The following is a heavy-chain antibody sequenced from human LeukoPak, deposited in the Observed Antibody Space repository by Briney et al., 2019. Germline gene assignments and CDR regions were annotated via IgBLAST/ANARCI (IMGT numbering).Heavy chain of an antibody. Sequence: SETLSLTCTVSGGSISSYYWSWIRQPPGKGLEWIGYIYYSGSTNYNPSLKSRVTISVDTSKNQFSLKLSSVTAAGTAVYYCARWGVNYYDFYWGQGTLVTVSS. V-gene: IGHV4-59*01. D-gene: IGHD3-22*01. CDR1: GGSISSYY. CDR3: ARWGVNYYDFY. J-gene: IGHJ4*02. CDR2: IYYSGST.